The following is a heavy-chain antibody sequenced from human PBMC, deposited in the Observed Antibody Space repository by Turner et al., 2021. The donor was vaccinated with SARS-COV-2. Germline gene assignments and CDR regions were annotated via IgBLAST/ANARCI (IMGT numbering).Heavy chain of an antibody. CDR3: AKDRNTYYYGSALDY. Sequence: GRSLRLSCAASGFSFSRYVMRWVRQAQGKGLACVSAIGGSGDNTYYADSVKRRFTISRDNSKNKLYLQMNRLSDDDTAVYYCAKDRNTYYYGSALDYWGQGTMVTVSS. CDR2: IGGSGDNT. CDR1: GFSFSRYV. V-gene: IGHV3-23*01. D-gene: IGHD3-10*01. J-gene: IGHJ4*02.